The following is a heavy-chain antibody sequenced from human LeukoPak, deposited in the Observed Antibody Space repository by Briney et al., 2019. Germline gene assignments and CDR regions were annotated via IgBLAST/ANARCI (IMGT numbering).Heavy chain of an antibody. Sequence: SGTLSLTCAVSGGSISSSNWWSWVRQPPGKGLEWIGEINHSGSTNYNPSLKSRVTISVDTSKNQFSLKLSSVTAADTAVYYCARGLNWGYYYGMDVWGQGTTVTVSS. D-gene: IGHD7-27*01. CDR2: INHSGST. V-gene: IGHV4-4*02. J-gene: IGHJ6*02. CDR3: ARGLNWGYYYGMDV. CDR1: GGSISSSNW.